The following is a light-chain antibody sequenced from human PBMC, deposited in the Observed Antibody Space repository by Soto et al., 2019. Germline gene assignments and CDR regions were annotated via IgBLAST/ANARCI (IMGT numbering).Light chain of an antibody. Sequence: DIVMTQSPDSLAVSLGERATINCKSSQSVLYSSNNKNYLAWYQQKPGQPPKLLIYWASTRESGVPDRFSGSGSGTDFTLTISSLPAEDVAVYYCQQYYSAPHTFGRGTKLEIK. CDR1: QSVLYSSNNKNY. J-gene: IGKJ2*01. V-gene: IGKV4-1*01. CDR2: WAS. CDR3: QQYYSAPHT.